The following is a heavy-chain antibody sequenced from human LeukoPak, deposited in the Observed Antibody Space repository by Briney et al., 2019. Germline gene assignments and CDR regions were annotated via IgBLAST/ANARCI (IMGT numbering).Heavy chain of an antibody. J-gene: IGHJ4*02. CDR3: ARDGRFAAYEPDY. Sequence: AASVKVSCKASGYTFTSYGISWVRQAPGQGLEWVGWISAYDGNTNYAQKFQGRVTMTTDTSTSTAHMELRSLRYDDTAVYYCARDGRFAAYEPDYWGQGTLVTVSS. CDR1: GYTFTSYG. D-gene: IGHD1-26*01. CDR2: ISAYDGNT. V-gene: IGHV1-18*01.